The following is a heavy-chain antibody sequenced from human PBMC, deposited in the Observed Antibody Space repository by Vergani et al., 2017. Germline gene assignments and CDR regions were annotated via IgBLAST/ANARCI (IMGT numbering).Heavy chain of an antibody. CDR1: GFTFSSYA. Sequence: EVQLLESGGGLVQPGGSLRLSCAASGFTFSSYAMSWVRQAPGKGLEWVSAISGSGGSTYYADSVKGRFNISRDNSKNTLYLQMNSLRAEDTAVYDCAKSGRGGNGTSCYFSPADYWGQGTLVTVSS. D-gene: IGHD2-2*01. CDR3: AKSGRGGNGTSCYFSPADY. V-gene: IGHV3-23*01. CDR2: ISGSGGST. J-gene: IGHJ4*02.